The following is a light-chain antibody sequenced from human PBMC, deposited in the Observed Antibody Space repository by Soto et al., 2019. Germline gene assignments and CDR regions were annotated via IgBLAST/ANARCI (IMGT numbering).Light chain of an antibody. V-gene: IGKV3-20*01. J-gene: IGKJ1*01. Sequence: EIVLTRSPGTLSLSPRERAAPAGMGSQSVSSSYLAWYQQKPGQAPRLLIYGASTRAAGIPDRFSGSGSGTDFTLTITRLEPEDFAIYYCQQYNNWPPTFGQGTKVDIK. CDR3: QQYNNWPPT. CDR1: QSVSSSY. CDR2: GAS.